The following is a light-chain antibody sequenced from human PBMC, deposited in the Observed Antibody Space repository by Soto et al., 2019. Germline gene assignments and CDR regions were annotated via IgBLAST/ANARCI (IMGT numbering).Light chain of an antibody. V-gene: IGLV2-14*01. Sequence: QSALTQPASVSGSPGQSITISCSGTSSDVGGYKYVSWYQQHPGKAPKLMIYEVSYRPSGVSNRFSGSKSGNTASLTISGLQAEDEADHYCSSYTTSNTLVFGTGTKLTVL. CDR2: EVS. CDR1: SSDVGGYKY. CDR3: SSYTTSNTLV. J-gene: IGLJ1*01.